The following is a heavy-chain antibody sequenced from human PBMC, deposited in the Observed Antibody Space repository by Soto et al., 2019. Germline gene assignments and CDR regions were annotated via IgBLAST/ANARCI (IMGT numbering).Heavy chain of an antibody. D-gene: IGHD1-7*01. CDR1: GYTFTSYG. Sequence: QVQLVQSGAEVKKPGASVKVSCKASGYTFTSYGISWVRQAPGQGLEWMGWISAYNGNTNYAQKLQGRGTMTTDTTTSTGYTELRSLRSDDTAVYYCARDAGVSGELYYWGQGTLVTVSS. CDR2: ISAYNGNT. J-gene: IGHJ4*02. CDR3: ARDAGVSGELYY. V-gene: IGHV1-18*01.